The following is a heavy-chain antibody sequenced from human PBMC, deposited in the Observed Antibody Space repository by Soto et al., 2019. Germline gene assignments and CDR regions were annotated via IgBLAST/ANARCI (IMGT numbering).Heavy chain of an antibody. D-gene: IGHD6-13*01. Sequence: PSETLSLTCAVSGDSVSSRFWWSRVRPSPGKGLEWIGEIYHSGSANYNPSLKSRVTMSVDNSKNQFSLKLNSVTAADTAVYYCARYNAASGTYYFDYWGQGTLVTVSS. J-gene: IGHJ4*02. CDR1: GDSVSSRFW. V-gene: IGHV4-4*02. CDR2: IYHSGSA. CDR3: ARYNAASGTYYFDY.